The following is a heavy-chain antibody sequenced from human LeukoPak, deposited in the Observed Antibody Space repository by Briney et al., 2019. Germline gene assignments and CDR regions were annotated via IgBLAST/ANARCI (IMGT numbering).Heavy chain of an antibody. Sequence: PSETLSLTCTASGGSISSGSYYWSWIRQPAGKGLEWIGRIYTSGSTNYNPSLKSRVTISVDTSKNQFSLKLSSVTAADTAVYYCARDLRGYSYGSNYYYYYGMDVWGQGTTVTVSS. CDR1: GGSISSGSYY. CDR3: ARDLRGYSYGSNYYYYYGMDV. CDR2: IYTSGST. V-gene: IGHV4-61*02. J-gene: IGHJ6*02. D-gene: IGHD5-18*01.